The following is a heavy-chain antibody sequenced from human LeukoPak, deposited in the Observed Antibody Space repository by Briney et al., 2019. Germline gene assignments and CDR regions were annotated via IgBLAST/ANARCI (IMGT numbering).Heavy chain of an antibody. CDR3: ARDGVAARPNTYYYYGMDV. V-gene: IGHV1-18*01. J-gene: IGHJ6*02. Sequence: ASVKVSCKASGYTFTSYGISWVRQAPGQGLEWMGWISAYNGNTNYGQKLQGRVTMTTDTSTSTAYMELRSLRSDDTAVYYCARDGVAARPNTYYYYGMDVWGQGTTVTVSS. CDR2: ISAYNGNT. CDR1: GYTFTSYG. D-gene: IGHD6-6*01.